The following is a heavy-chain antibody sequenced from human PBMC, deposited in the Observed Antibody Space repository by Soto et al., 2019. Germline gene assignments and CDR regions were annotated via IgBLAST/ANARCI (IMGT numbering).Heavy chain of an antibody. J-gene: IGHJ5*02. Sequence: SETLSLTCTVSGGSISSGDYYWSWIRQPPGKGLEWFGYIFYCGSSYYNPSLKSRVTISVDTSKNQFSLKLSSVTAADTAVYYCARARPTGDFWSGYYNLNWFDPWGQGTLVTVSS. CDR3: ARARPTGDFWSGYYNLNWFDP. CDR1: GGSISSGDYY. V-gene: IGHV4-30-4*01. D-gene: IGHD3-3*01. CDR2: IFYCGSS.